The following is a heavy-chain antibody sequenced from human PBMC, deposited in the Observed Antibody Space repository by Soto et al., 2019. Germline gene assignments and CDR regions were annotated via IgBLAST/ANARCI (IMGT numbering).Heavy chain of an antibody. CDR3: ARRDGMVRGVILV. J-gene: IGHJ6*02. Sequence: QLQLQESGPGLVKPSETLSLTCTVSGGSISSSSYYWGWIRQPPGKGLEWIGSIYYSGSTYYNPSLKSRVTISVDTSKNQFSLKLSSVTAADTAVYYCARRDGMVRGVILVWGQGTTVTVSS. CDR1: GGSISSSSYY. V-gene: IGHV4-39*01. D-gene: IGHD3-10*01. CDR2: IYYSGST.